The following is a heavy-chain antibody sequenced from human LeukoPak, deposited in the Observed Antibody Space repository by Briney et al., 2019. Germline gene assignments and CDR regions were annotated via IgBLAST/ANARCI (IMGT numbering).Heavy chain of an antibody. CDR1: GFSLSSYG. CDR3: AKEKGRYFDY. V-gene: IGHV3-30*02. J-gene: IGHJ4*02. Sequence: GGSLRLSCAASGFSLSSYGIHWVRQAPGKGLEWVAFIRYDGSNKYYADSVKGRFTISRDNSKNTLYLQMNSLRAEDTAVYYCAKEKGRYFDYWGQGTLVTVSS. CDR2: IRYDGSNK.